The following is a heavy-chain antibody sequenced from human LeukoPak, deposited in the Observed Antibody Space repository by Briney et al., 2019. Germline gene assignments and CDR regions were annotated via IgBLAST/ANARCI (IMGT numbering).Heavy chain of an antibody. D-gene: IGHD2-15*01. CDR2: ISYDGSNK. CDR3: ARGIVGDYYYYYYMDV. J-gene: IGHJ6*03. Sequence: PGGSLRLSCAASGFTFSSYSMNWVRQAPGKGLEWVAAISYDGSNKYYADSVKGRFTISRDNSKNTLYLQMNSLRAEDTAVYYCARGIVGDYYYYYYMDVWGKGTTVTISS. CDR1: GFTFSSYS. V-gene: IGHV3-30*03.